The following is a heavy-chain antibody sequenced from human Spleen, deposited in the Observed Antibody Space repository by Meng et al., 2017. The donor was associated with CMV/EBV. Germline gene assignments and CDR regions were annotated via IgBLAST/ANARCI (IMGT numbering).Heavy chain of an antibody. CDR2: ISSSSSYI. J-gene: IGHJ4*02. CDR1: GFTFSSYS. V-gene: IGHV3-21*01. Sequence: GGSLRLSCAASGFTFSSYSMNWVRQAPGKGLEWVSSISSSSSYIYYADSVKGRFTISRDNAKNSLYLQMNSLRAEDTAVYYCARGYSSVLLWFGETLDFWGQGTLVTVSS. D-gene: IGHD3-10*01. CDR3: ARGYSSVLLWFGETLDF.